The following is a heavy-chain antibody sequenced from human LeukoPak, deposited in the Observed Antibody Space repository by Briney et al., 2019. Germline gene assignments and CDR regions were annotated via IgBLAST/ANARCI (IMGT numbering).Heavy chain of an antibody. Sequence: GESLKISCKGSGYSFTSYWIGWVRQMPGKGLEWMGIIYPGDSDTRYSPSFQGQVTISADKSISTAYLQWSSLKASDTAMYYCARRVVVTARARFFDYWGQGTLVTVSS. D-gene: IGHD2-21*02. V-gene: IGHV5-51*01. CDR3: ARRVVVTARARFFDY. J-gene: IGHJ4*02. CDR2: IYPGDSDT. CDR1: GYSFTSYW.